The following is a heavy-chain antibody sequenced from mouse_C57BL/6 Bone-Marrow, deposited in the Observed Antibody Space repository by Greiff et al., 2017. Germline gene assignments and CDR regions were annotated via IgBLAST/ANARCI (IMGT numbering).Heavy chain of an antibody. Sequence: VQLQQSGAELVRPGASVKLSCSASGINIKDDYMHWVKQRPEQGLEWIGWIDPENGDTEYASKFQGKATITADTSSNSAYLQRSSLTYEDTAVCYSTLPYYFDYWGQGTTLTVSS. CDR2: IDPENGDT. V-gene: IGHV14-4*01. CDR3: TLPYYFDY. D-gene: IGHD5-5*01. CDR1: GINIKDDY. J-gene: IGHJ2*01.